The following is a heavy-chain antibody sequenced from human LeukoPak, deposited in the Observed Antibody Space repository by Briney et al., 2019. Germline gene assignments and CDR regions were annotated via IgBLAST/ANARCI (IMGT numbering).Heavy chain of an antibody. Sequence: GSLRLSCAASGFTFSSYAMSWVRQPPGKGLEWIGEINHSGSTNYNPSLKSRVTISVDTSKNQFSLKLSSVTAADTAVYYCARGCSGGSCHPLDYYYYGMDVWGQGTTVTVSS. V-gene: IGHV4-34*01. CDR1: GFTFSSYA. J-gene: IGHJ6*02. CDR2: INHSGST. D-gene: IGHD2-15*01. CDR3: ARGCSGGSCHPLDYYYYGMDV.